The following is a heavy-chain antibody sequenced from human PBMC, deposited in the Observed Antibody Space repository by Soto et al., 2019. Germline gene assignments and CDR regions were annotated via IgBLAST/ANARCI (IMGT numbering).Heavy chain of an antibody. CDR3: ARLRGGILRYFDWEIDY. Sequence: SETLSLTCGVYGGSFSSSSYYWGWIRQPPGKGLEWIGSIYYSGSTYYNPSLKSRVTISVDTSKNQFSLKLSSVTAADTAVYYCARLRGGILRYFDWEIDYWGQGTLVTVSS. CDR2: IYYSGST. D-gene: IGHD3-9*01. V-gene: IGHV4-39*01. J-gene: IGHJ4*02. CDR1: GGSFSSSSYY.